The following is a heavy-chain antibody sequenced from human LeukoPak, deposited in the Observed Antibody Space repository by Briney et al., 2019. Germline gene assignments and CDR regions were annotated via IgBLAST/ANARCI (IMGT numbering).Heavy chain of an antibody. CDR2: INPNSGGT. CDR3: ARLTYDSSGYYFDY. D-gene: IGHD3-22*01. Sequence: GASVKVSCKASGYTFTSYDINWVRQATGQGLEWMGWINPNSGGTNYAQKFQGRVTMTRDTSISTAYMELSRLRSDDTAVYYCARLTYDSSGYYFDYWGQGTLVTVSS. J-gene: IGHJ4*02. CDR1: GYTFTSYD. V-gene: IGHV1-2*02.